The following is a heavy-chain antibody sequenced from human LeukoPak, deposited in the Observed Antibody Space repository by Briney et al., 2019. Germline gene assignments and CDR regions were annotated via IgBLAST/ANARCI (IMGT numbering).Heavy chain of an antibody. J-gene: IGHJ2*01. CDR1: GFSFRDNA. V-gene: IGHV3-49*05. D-gene: IGHD2-2*02. CDR3: ASATLRFCSGSSCFTRDWYFHL. CDR2: IRSAAYDGTA. Sequence: NPGGSLRLSCTGSGFSFRDNAMGWFRQAPGKGLEWVGFIRSAAYDGTAVYAASVTGRFIVSRDDSKNVADLQMDSLKTEDTAVYYCASATLRFCSGSSCFTRDWYFHLWGRGTLVTVSS.